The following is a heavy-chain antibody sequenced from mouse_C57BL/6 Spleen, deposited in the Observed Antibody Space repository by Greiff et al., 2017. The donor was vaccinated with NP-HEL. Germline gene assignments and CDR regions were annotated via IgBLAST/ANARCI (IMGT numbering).Heavy chain of an antibody. CDR3: ARDNAWDY. D-gene: IGHD1-3*01. J-gene: IGHJ2*01. CDR2: INPGSGGT. CDR1: GYAFTNYL. Sequence: VKLQESGAELVRPGTSVKVSCKASGYAFTNYLIEWVKQRPGQGLEWIGVINPGSGGTNYNEKFKGKATLTVDKSSSTAYMQLSSLTSEDSAVYFCARDNAWDYWGKGTTLTVSS. V-gene: IGHV1-54*01.